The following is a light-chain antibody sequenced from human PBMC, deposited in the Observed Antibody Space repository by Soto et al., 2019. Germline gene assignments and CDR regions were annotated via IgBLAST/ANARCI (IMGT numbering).Light chain of an antibody. J-gene: IGLJ1*01. CDR1: SSNIGNNY. V-gene: IGLV1-51*02. CDR2: ENN. CDR3: RTWDSSLTVGV. Sequence: QSVLTQPPSVSAAPGQKVTISCSGSSSNIGNNYVSWYQQLPGTAPKLLIYENNKRPSGIPDRFSGSKSGTSATLGITGLQTGDEADYYCRTWDSSLTVGVFGTGTKVTVL.